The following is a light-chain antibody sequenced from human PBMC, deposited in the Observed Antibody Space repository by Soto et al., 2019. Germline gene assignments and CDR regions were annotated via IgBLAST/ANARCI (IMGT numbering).Light chain of an antibody. V-gene: IGKV1-39*01. CDR1: QGISHY. CDR2: GVS. J-gene: IGKJ4*01. CDR3: QQSYDAQST. Sequence: DIQLTQSPSSLSASVGDEVTITCRASQGISHYLTWYQQKPGRAPTLLIYGVSTLQSGVPSRFSGGGSGTDFTLTISNLQLEDFATYYCQQSYDAQSTLGGGTKVDIK.